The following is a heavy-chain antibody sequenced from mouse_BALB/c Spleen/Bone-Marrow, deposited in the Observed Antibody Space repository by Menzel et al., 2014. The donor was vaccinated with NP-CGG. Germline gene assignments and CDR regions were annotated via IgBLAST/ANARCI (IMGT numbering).Heavy chain of an antibody. CDR2: ISSGSSTI. CDR3: ARDVPLYDVGYFDY. J-gene: IGHJ2*01. CDR1: GFTFSSFG. D-gene: IGHD2-14*01. Sequence: EVKLVESGGGLVQPGGSRKLSCAASGFTFSSFGMHWVRQAPEKGLEWVAYISSGSSTIYYADTVKGRFTISRDNPKNTLFLQMTSLRSEDTATYYCARDVPLYDVGYFDYWGQGTTLTVSS. V-gene: IGHV5-17*02.